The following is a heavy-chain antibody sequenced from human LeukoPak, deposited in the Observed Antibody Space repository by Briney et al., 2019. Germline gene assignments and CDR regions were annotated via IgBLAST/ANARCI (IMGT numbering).Heavy chain of an antibody. CDR1: GFSLCTSGVG. D-gene: IGHD3-3*01. CDR2: LYWDDDK. V-gene: IGHV2-5*02. CDR3: QKTAYELDV. Sequence: SSPTLVNTTQTLTLTCTFSGFSLCTSGVGVGWIRQPPGPALEWLALLYWDDDKRYSPSLKSRITITKDTPKIQVVLTMTNMDPVDKFFFFKQKTAYELDVWGQGTTVTVSS. J-gene: IGHJ6*02.